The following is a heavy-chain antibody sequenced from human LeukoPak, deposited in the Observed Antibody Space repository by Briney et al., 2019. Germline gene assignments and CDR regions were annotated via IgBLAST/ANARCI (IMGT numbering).Heavy chain of an antibody. Sequence: GGSLRLSCAASGFTFSSYAMHWVRQAPGKGLEWVAVISYDGSNKYYADSVKGRFTISRDNSKNTLYLQMNSLRAEDTAVYYCARAPLVLQYRWWFDPWGQGTLVIVSS. CDR1: GFTFSSYA. V-gene: IGHV3-30-3*01. CDR2: ISYDGSNK. CDR3: ARAPLVLQYRWWFDP. J-gene: IGHJ5*02. D-gene: IGHD5-24*01.